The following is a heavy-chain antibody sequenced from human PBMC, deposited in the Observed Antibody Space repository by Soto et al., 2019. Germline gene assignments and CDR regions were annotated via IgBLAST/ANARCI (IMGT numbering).Heavy chain of an antibody. Sequence: GGSLRLSCAASGFTFTSYALSWVRQAQGKGLEWVSTISGGDTYYADFVKGRFTISRDISKNTLYLQMDGLRAEDTAIYYCAKDRETAWFPDFWGQGALVTVSS. CDR1: GFTFTSYA. V-gene: IGHV3-23*01. J-gene: IGHJ4*02. CDR3: AKDRETAWFPDF. D-gene: IGHD3-10*01. CDR2: ISGGDT.